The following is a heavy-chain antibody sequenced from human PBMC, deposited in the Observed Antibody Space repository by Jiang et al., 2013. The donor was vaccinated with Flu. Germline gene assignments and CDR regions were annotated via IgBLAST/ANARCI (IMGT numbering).Heavy chain of an antibody. CDR3: ARSGLITIFGVAEFDP. J-gene: IGHJ5*02. D-gene: IGHD3-3*01. CDR2: IYYSGST. CDR1: GGSISSGGYY. V-gene: IGHV4-31*03. Sequence: GLVKPSQTLSLTCTVSGGSISSGGYYWSWIRQHPGKGLEWIGYIYYSGSTYYNPSLKSRVTISVDTSKNQFSLKLSSVTAADTAVYYCARSGLITIFGVAEFDPWGQGTLVTVSS.